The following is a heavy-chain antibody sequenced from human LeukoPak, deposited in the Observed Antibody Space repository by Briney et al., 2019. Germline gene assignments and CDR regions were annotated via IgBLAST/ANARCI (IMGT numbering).Heavy chain of an antibody. CDR2: IKQDGSEK. CDR3: ARDIYYYYGMDV. J-gene: IGHJ6*02. V-gene: IGHV3-7*01. Sequence: GGSLRLSCAASGFTFSIYWMSWVRQAPGKGLEWVANIKQDGSEKYYVDSVKGRFTISRDNAKNSLCLQMNSLRAEDTAVYYCARDIYYYYGMDVWGQGTTVTVSS. CDR1: GFTFSIYW.